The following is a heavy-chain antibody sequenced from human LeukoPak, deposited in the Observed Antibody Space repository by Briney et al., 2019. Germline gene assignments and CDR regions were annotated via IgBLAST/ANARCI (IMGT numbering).Heavy chain of an antibody. CDR1: GFTFSSYS. V-gene: IGHV3-21*01. CDR3: ARDQGLLVVAGRFGY. J-gene: IGHJ4*02. D-gene: IGHD6-19*01. CDR2: ISSSNSYI. Sequence: PGGSLRLSCEASGFTFSSYSMNWVRQAPGKGLEWVSSISSSNSYIYNADSVKGRFTISRDNAKNSLYLQMNSLRAEDTAVYYCARDQGLLVVAGRFGYWGQGTLVTVSS.